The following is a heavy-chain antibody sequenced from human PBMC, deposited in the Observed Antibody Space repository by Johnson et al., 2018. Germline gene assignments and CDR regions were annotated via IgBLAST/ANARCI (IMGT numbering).Heavy chain of an antibody. D-gene: IGHD4-17*01. Sequence: VQLVESGAEVKKPGSSVKVSCKASGGTFSSYAISWVRQAPGQGLEWMGGIIPIFGTANYAQKFQGRVTITADESTSTAYMELSSLRSEDTAVYYWARVGHDYGDYGNFCCYYGMDVWGQGTTVTVSS. CDR3: ARVGHDYGDYGNFCCYYGMDV. J-gene: IGHJ6*02. CDR1: GGTFSSYA. CDR2: IIPIFGTA. V-gene: IGHV1-69*01.